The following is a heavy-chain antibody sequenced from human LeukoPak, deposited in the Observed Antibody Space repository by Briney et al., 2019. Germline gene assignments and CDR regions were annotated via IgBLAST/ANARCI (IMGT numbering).Heavy chain of an antibody. V-gene: IGHV3-7*01. CDR3: AAGYDFWSGHTETDY. CDR2: IKQDGSEK. J-gene: IGHJ4*02. CDR1: GFTFSSYW. D-gene: IGHD3-3*01. Sequence: GGSLRLSCAASGFTFSSYWMSWVRQAPGKGLEWVANIKQDGSEKYYVDSVKGRFTISRDNAKNSLYLQMNSLRAEDTAVYYCAAGYDFWSGHTETDYWGQGTLVTVSS.